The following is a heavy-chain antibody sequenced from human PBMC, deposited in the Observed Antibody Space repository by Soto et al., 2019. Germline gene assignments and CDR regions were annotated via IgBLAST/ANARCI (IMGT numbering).Heavy chain of an antibody. CDR2: INSDGNST. CDR1: GFTFSTYW. CDR3: ARDGFRKINY. J-gene: IGHJ4*02. V-gene: IGHV3-74*01. Sequence: PGVSLRLSCAASGFTFSTYWMHWVRQAPEKGLVWVPRINSDGNSTSYADSVKGRFTISRDNAKNTLHLQMNSLRDEDTAVYYCARDGFRKINYWGQGNLLTVSS. D-gene: IGHD3-10*01.